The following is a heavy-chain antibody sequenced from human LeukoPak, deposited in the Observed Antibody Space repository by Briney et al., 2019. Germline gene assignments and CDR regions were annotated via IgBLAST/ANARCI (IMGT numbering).Heavy chain of an antibody. D-gene: IGHD6-13*01. V-gene: IGHV4-61*02. CDR3: ARERGRGIADAWFDP. Sequence: SQTLSLTCTVSGGSISSGSHYWSWIRQPAGKGLEWIGRIYASGNTNYNPSLKSRLTISVDKSKNQFSLKLSSVTAADTAVYYCARERGRGIADAWFDPWGQGTLVTVSS. CDR1: GGSISSGSHY. J-gene: IGHJ5*02. CDR2: IYASGNT.